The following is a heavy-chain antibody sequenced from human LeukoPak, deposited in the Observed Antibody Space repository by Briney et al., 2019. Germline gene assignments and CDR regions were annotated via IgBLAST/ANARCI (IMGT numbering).Heavy chain of an antibody. CDR3: ARDGFDIVVVPAVAPFDY. V-gene: IGHV1-2*02. Sequence: GASVKVSCKASGYTFTGYYMHWVRQAPGQGLEWMGWINPNSGGTNYAQKFQGRVTMTRDTSISTAYMELSRLRSDDTAVYYCARDGFDIVVVPAVAPFDYWGQGTLVTVSS. CDR1: GYTFTGYY. J-gene: IGHJ4*02. D-gene: IGHD2-2*01. CDR2: INPNSGGT.